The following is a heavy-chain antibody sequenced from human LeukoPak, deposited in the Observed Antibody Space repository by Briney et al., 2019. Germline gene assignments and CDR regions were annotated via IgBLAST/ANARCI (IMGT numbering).Heavy chain of an antibody. D-gene: IGHD6-19*01. V-gene: IGHV1-69*13. CDR3: ARGGSFAVALDY. CDR1: GGTFSSYA. Sequence: SVKVSCKASGGTFSSYAISWVRQAPGQGLEWMGGIIPIFGTANYAQKFQGRVTITADESTSTAYMELSSLRSEDTAVYYCARGGSFAVALDYWGQGTLVTVSS. CDR2: IIPIFGTA. J-gene: IGHJ4*02.